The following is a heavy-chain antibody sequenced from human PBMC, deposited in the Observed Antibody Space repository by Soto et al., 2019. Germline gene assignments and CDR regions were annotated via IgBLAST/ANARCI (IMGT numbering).Heavy chain of an antibody. Sequence: SETLSLTCSVSGGSVSSGSFYWGWIRQPPGKGLEWIGNVYYNGDTSYNPSLKSRVTISVDTSENQFSLKLSSVTAADTAVYYCARVPELGYCSSTSCYYYYGMDVWGQGTTVTVSS. CDR3: ARVPELGYCSSTSCYYYYGMDV. D-gene: IGHD2-2*01. J-gene: IGHJ6*02. CDR1: GGSVSSGSFY. CDR2: VYYNGDT. V-gene: IGHV4-39*07.